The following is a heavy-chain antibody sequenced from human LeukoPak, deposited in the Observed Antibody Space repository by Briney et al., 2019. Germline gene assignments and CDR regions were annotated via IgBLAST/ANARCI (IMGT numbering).Heavy chain of an antibody. Sequence: KSSETLSLTCAVYGGSFSDYYWNWIRQPPGKGLEWIGEINHSGSTNYNPSPKSRVTISVDTSKNQFSLKLSSVTAADTAVYYCASRGELLITMVDSWGQGTLVTVSS. D-gene: IGHD3-10*01. CDR1: GGSFSDYY. CDR3: ASRGELLITMVDS. V-gene: IGHV4-34*01. J-gene: IGHJ5*02. CDR2: INHSGST.